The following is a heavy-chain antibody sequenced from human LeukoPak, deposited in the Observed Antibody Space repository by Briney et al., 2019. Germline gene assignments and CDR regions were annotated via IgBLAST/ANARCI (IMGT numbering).Heavy chain of an antibody. CDR2: VYTSGGT. CDR1: GGSISNYY. CDR3: ARLAYYYEYVDY. Sequence: PSETLSLTCSVSGGSISNYYWTWVRQPAGKGLEWIGRVYTSGGTYYNPSLKSRVTMSVDTSKNQFSLKLSSVTAADTAVYYCARLAYYYEYVDYWGQGTLVTVSS. J-gene: IGHJ4*02. D-gene: IGHD3-22*01. V-gene: IGHV4-4*07.